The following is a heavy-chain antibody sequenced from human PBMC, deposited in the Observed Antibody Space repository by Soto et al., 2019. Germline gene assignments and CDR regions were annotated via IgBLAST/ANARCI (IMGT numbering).Heavy chain of an antibody. Sequence: PRASVKVSCKASDYTFTSYGISWVRQAPGQGLEWMGWISAYNGNTNYAQKLQGRVTMTTDTSTSTAYMELRSLRSDDTAVYYCAIPSEDASFDYWGQGTLVTVSS. J-gene: IGHJ4*02. V-gene: IGHV1-18*01. CDR3: AIPSEDASFDY. CDR2: ISAYNGNT. CDR1: DYTFTSYG.